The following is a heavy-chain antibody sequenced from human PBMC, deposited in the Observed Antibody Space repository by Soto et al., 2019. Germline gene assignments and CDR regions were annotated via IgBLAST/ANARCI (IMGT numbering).Heavy chain of an antibody. CDR3: ATIYGSGYRAFDS. J-gene: IGHJ4*02. CDR1: GDTFSFYT. CDR2: INPILSTS. D-gene: IGHD3-10*01. V-gene: IGHV1-69*08. Sequence: QVQLVQSGAEVKKPGSSVKVSCKASGDTFSFYTINWVRQAPGLGLEWVGRINPILSTSNYAQKFQGRVTMTADKSMNTANMELRSLRSEDTAMYFCATIYGSGYRAFDSWGQGALVTVSS.